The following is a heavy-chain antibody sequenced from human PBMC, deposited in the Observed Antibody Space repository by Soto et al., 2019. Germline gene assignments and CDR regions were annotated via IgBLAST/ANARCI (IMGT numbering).Heavy chain of an antibody. D-gene: IGHD2-15*01. J-gene: IGHJ5*02. CDR3: ACQRSPRGPYYYSGSDYHHGGLDP. CDR2: IFHSGST. CDR1: GGSISSPYHY. V-gene: IGHV4-31*03. Sequence: SETLSLTCTVSGGSISSPYHYWTWIRQHPEKGLEWIGYIFHSGSTYYTPSLKSRLTMSLDTAKNQFSMKLTSVTAADTALYYCACQRSPRGPYYYSGSDYHHGGLDPWGQVPLVTFST.